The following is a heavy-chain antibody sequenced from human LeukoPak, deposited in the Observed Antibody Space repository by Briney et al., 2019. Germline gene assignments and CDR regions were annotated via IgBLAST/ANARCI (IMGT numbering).Heavy chain of an antibody. CDR1: GYTFTSYY. CDR2: INPSGGST. D-gene: IGHD5-12*01. CDR3: ARSLGRRGRVDY. J-gene: IGHJ4*02. Sequence: ASVKVSCKASGYTFTSYYMHWVRQAPGQGLEWMGIINPSGGSTSYAQRFQGRVTMTRDTSTSTVYMELSSLRSEDTAVYYCARSLGRRGRVDYWGQGTLVTVSS. V-gene: IGHV1-46*01.